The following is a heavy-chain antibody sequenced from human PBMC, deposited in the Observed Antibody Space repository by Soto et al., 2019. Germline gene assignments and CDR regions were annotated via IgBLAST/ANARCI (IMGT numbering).Heavy chain of an antibody. J-gene: IGHJ6*02. CDR1: GGSISSGGYY. V-gene: IGHV4-31*03. CDR3: ARERSSSAPYYYYGMDV. D-gene: IGHD6-6*01. CDR2: IYYSGST. Sequence: SETLSLTCTVSGGSISSGGYYWSWIRQHPGKGLEWIGYIYYSGSTYYNPSLKSRVTISVDTSKNQFSLKLSSVTAADTAVYYCARERSSSAPYYYYGMDVWGQGTTLTVSS.